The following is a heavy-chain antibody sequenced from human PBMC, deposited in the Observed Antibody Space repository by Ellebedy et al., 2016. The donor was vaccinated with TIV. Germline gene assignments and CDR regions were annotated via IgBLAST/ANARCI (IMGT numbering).Heavy chain of an antibody. J-gene: IGHJ6*02. CDR1: GFTFSSYA. Sequence: GESLKISCAASGFTFSSYAMSWVRQAPGKGLEWVSSISGSGGSTYYADSVKGRFTISRDNSKNTLYLQMNSLRAEDTAVYYCAKELVRGVITTYYYYGMDVWGQGTTVTVSS. V-gene: IGHV3-23*01. CDR3: AKELVRGVITTYYYYGMDV. D-gene: IGHD3-10*01. CDR2: ISGSGGST.